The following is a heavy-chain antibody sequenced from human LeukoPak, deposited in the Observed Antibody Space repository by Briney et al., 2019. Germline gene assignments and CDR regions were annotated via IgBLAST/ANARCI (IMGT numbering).Heavy chain of an antibody. D-gene: IGHD3-16*02. J-gene: IGHJ3*02. CDR3: ARGGRSDYVWGSYRGDDAFDI. CDR2: INHSGST. V-gene: IGHV4-34*01. CDR1: GGSFSGYY. Sequence: PSETLSLTCAVYGGSFSGYYWSWIRQPPGKGLEWIGEINHSGSTNYNPSLKSRVTISVDTSKNQFSLKLSSVTAADTAVYYCARGGRSDYVWGSYRGDDAFDIWGQGTMVTVSS.